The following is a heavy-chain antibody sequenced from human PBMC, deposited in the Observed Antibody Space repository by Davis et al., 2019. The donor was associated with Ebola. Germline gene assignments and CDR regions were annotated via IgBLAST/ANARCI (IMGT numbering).Heavy chain of an antibody. CDR3: ARENTRYCSSTSCYCYGMDV. CDR2: IIPILGIA. D-gene: IGHD2-2*01. CDR1: GGTFSSYA. V-gene: IGHV1-69*04. Sequence: AASVKVSCKASGGTFSSYAISWVRQAPGQGLEWMGRIIPILGIANYAQKFQGRVTITADKSTSTAYMELRSLRSDDTAVYYCARENTRYCSSTSCYCYGMDVWGQGTTVTVSS. J-gene: IGHJ6*02.